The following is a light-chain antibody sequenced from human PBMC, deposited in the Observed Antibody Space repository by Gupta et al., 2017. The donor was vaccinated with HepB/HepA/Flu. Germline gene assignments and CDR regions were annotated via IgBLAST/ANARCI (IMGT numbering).Light chain of an antibody. V-gene: IGKV1-39*01. CDR1: QSISTC. CDR2: TTS. Sequence: DIQMTQSPFSLSPFVGDRVTITCRASQSISTCLNWYQQKAGRAPRLRIYTTSSLESEVPSRFNDSGSGTDFTLTLSSLQPEDFATYYCRQGYITPLTFGGGTKVEI. CDR3: RQGYITPLT. J-gene: IGKJ4*01.